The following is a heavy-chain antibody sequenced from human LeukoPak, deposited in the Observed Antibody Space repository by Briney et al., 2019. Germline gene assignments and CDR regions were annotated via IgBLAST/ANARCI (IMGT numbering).Heavy chain of an antibody. CDR2: ISSSTKYI. V-gene: IGHV3-21*01. CDR1: GFTFDTYS. J-gene: IGHJ4*02. D-gene: IGHD2-15*01. CDR3: ARDVYCSGAACYPLPDY. Sequence: GGSLRLSCAASGFTFDTYSMIWVRQAPGKGREWVASISSSTKYIHYADSVRDRFTTSRDNPKNSLYPEMSSLTAEDTAVYYCARDVYCSGAACYPLPDYWGQGTQVTVSP.